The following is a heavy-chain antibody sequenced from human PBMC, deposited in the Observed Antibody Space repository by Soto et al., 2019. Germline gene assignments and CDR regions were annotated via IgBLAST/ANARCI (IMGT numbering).Heavy chain of an antibody. CDR2: ISSDGSTT. J-gene: IGHJ5*02. CDR3: ARPGSRGMINWFDP. Sequence: PGGSLRLSCAASGFTFSSYAMSWVRQPPGKGLVWVSRISSDGSTTTYADSVKGRFTISRDNAKNTLYLQMNSLSDEDTAVYYCARPGSRGMINWFDPWGQGTLVTVSS. D-gene: IGHD6-13*01. V-gene: IGHV3-74*01. CDR1: GFTFSSYA.